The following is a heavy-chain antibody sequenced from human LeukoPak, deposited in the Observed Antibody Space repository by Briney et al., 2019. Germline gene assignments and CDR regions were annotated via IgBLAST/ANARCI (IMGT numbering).Heavy chain of an antibody. V-gene: IGHV3-30*18. CDR1: GFTFSSYG. CDR2: ISYDGSNK. J-gene: IGHJ4*02. Sequence: PGGSLRLSCAASGFTFSSYGMHWVRQAPGKGLEWVAFISYDGSNKYYADSVKGRFTISRDNSKNTLYLQMNSLRAEDTAVYYCAKGSYGDFSYYFDYWGQGTLVTVSS. CDR3: AKGSYGDFSYYFDY. D-gene: IGHD4-17*01.